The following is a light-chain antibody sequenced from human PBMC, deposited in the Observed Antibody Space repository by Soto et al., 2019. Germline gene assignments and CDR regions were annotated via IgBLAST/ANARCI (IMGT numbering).Light chain of an antibody. V-gene: IGKV1-39*01. J-gene: IGKJ5*01. CDR1: QSIANY. CDR2: AAS. Sequence: DSQMTQSPSSLSASVGDRVTITCRASQSIANYLNWYQQKPGKAPKLLIYAASTLQSGVPSKFSGSGFGTDFTLTIRSLQTEDFATYYCQQNYSPPPITFGQGKRLEIK. CDR3: QQNYSPPPIT.